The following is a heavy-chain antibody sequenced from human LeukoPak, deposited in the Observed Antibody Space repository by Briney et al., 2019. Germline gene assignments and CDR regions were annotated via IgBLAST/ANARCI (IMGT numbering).Heavy chain of an antibody. J-gene: IGHJ4*02. Sequence: PSETLSLTCTVSGGSSSSSSYYWGWIRQPPGKGLEWIGSIYYSGSTYYNPSLKSRVTISVDTSKNQFSLKLSSVTAADTAVYYCARHFQGTAMVSYYFDYWGQGTLVTVSS. CDR3: ARHFQGTAMVSYYFDY. D-gene: IGHD5-18*01. V-gene: IGHV4-39*01. CDR2: IYYSGST. CDR1: GGSSSSSSYY.